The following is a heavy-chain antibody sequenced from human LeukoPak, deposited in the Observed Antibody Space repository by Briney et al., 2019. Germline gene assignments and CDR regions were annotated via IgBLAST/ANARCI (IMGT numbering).Heavy chain of an antibody. Sequence: GESLRLSCSASGFTFSDYAMHWVRQAPGRGLEYVSAITGSGGNTFYADSVKGRFTISRDNSKNTLYLQMSSLRAEDTAVYYCVKPTGKYNSGWYFDYWGQGTLVTVSS. CDR2: ITGSGGNT. D-gene: IGHD6-19*01. CDR3: VKPTGKYNSGWYFDY. CDR1: GFTFSDYA. J-gene: IGHJ4*02. V-gene: IGHV3-64D*09.